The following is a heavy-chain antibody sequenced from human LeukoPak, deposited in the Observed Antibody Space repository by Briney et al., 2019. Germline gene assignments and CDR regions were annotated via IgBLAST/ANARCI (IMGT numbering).Heavy chain of an antibody. V-gene: IGHV1-69*05. D-gene: IGHD3-9*01. CDR1: GGTFSSYA. CDR3: ARDLDILTGWGSGNNWFDP. CDR2: IIPIFGTA. J-gene: IGHJ5*02. Sequence: ASVKVSCKASGGTFSSYAISWVRQAPGQGLEWMGGIIPIFGTANYAQKFQGRVTITTDESTSTVYMELSSLRSEDTAVYYCARDLDILTGWGSGNNWFDPWGQGTLVTVSS.